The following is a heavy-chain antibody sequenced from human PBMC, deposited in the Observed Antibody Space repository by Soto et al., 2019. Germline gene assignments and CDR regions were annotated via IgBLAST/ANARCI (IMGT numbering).Heavy chain of an antibody. CDR2: MHVSGSF. CDR3: ARSPLGIVYRHYFYMDV. D-gene: IGHD1-26*01. Sequence: QVQLQESGPGLVKPSETLSLTCTVSGGSISSYYWSWIRQAPGKGLEWIGYMHVSGSFNYNPSLTSRVTISLDTSPSLLSLKVRSVSAADTAVYFCARSPLGIVYRHYFYMDVWGKGTTVTVSS. J-gene: IGHJ6*03. CDR1: GGSISSYY. V-gene: IGHV4-59*01.